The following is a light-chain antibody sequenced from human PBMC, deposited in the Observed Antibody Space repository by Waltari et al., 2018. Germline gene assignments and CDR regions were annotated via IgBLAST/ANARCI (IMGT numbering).Light chain of an antibody. Sequence: QSALTQPPSASGSPGPTVPISCTGTSSDVGAYDYVSWYQHHPGKAPKLLISEVSKRPSGVPDRFSGSRSGNTASLTVSGLQAEDEADYYCSSYAGSNNLVFGGGTKLTVL. J-gene: IGLJ2*01. CDR2: EVS. CDR1: SSDVGAYDY. V-gene: IGLV2-8*01. CDR3: SSYAGSNNLV.